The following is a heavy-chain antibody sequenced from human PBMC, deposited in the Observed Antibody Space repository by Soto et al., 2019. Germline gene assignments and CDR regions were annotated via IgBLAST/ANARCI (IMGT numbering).Heavy chain of an antibody. Sequence: SVKVSCKASGGTFSSYAISWVRQAPGQGLEWMGGIIPIFGTANYAQKLQGRVTITADESTSTAYMELSSLRSEDTAVYYCASPYYDILTGSRDYYYYGMDVWGQGTTVTVSS. CDR3: ASPYYDILTGSRDYYYYGMDV. D-gene: IGHD3-9*01. CDR1: GGTFSSYA. CDR2: IIPIFGTA. V-gene: IGHV1-69*13. J-gene: IGHJ6*02.